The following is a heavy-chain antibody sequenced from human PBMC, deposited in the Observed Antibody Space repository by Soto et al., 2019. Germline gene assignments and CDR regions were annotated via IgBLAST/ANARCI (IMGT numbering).Heavy chain of an antibody. CDR3: ARAAFGVHRSWFAP. CDR2: ISPYNGNT. D-gene: IGHD3-10*01. CDR1: CHTLTIYS. Sequence: SVDVSFTASCHTLTIYSVCWVRQDPGEGLEWMGWISPYNGNTNYAQKFQGRVTMTTDTSTNTAYMELRSLRSDDTAVYYCARAAFGVHRSWFAPWGQGTLVTVSS. J-gene: IGHJ5*02. V-gene: IGHV1-18*01.